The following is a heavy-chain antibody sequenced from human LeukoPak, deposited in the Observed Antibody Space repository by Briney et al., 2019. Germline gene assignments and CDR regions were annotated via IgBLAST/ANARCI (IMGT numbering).Heavy chain of an antibody. J-gene: IGHJ1*01. Sequence: GGSLRLSCSGSGFTVSSNYMSWVRQAPGKGLEGVSVIYMGCSTYYADSVKGRFTISRDNDKNSLYLQMNSLRAEDTAVYYCARDRGSSSWYGPEYFQHWGQGTLVTVSS. CDR3: ARDRGSSSWYGPEYFQH. V-gene: IGHV3-53*01. D-gene: IGHD6-13*01. CDR1: GFTVSSNY. CDR2: IYMGCST.